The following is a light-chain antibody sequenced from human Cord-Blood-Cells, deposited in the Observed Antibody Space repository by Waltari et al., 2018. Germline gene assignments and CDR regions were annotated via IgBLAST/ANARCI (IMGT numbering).Light chain of an antibody. CDR1: QSISSW. CDR2: DAS. Sequence: DIQMPQSPSTLSASVGDRVTTTCRASQSISSWLAWYQQKPGKAPKLLIYDASSLESGVPSRFSGIGSGTEFTLTISSLQPDDFATYYCQQYNSYSHTFGQGTKLEIK. CDR3: QQYNSYSHT. V-gene: IGKV1-5*01. J-gene: IGKJ2*01.